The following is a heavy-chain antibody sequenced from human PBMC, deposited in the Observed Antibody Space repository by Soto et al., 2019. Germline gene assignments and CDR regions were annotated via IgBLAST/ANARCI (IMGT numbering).Heavy chain of an antibody. CDR1: GFTFSSHG. Sequence: VGSLRLSCAASGFTFSSHGMHWVRQAPGKGLEWVAVISYDGSHKYYRDSVKGRFTISRDNSKNTLYLQMNSLRAEDTAVYYCAKVSVYTSGRRTGYYFDYRGQGA. CDR2: ISYDGSHK. V-gene: IGHV3-30*18. CDR3: AKVSVYTSGRRTGYYFDY. D-gene: IGHD6-19*01. J-gene: IGHJ4*02.